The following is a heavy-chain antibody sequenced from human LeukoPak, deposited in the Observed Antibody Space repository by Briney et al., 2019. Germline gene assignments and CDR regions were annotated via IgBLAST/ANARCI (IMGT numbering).Heavy chain of an antibody. V-gene: IGHV3-7*02. CDR2: INPGGSDK. CDR3: ARRVKGDCSGGSCYYFDY. Sequence: PGGSLRLSCAASGFSFSSNWMIWVRQAPGKGLEWVANINPGGSDKYYVDSVKGRFTISRDNAKSSLYLQMNSLRAEDTAVYYCARRVKGDCSGGSCYYFDYWGQGTLVTVS. D-gene: IGHD2-15*01. CDR1: GFSFSSNW. J-gene: IGHJ4*02.